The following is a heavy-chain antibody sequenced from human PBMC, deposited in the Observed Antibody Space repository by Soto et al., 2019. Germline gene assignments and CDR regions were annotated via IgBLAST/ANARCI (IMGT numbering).Heavy chain of an antibody. CDR2: ISAYNGNT. V-gene: IGHV1-18*01. Sequence: ASVKVSCKASGYTFTSYGISWVRQAPGQGLEWMGWISAYNGNTNYEQKLQGRVTMTTDTSTSTAYMELRSLRSDDTAVYYCARVPPTVVNFDYWGQGTLVTVSS. CDR3: ARVPPTVVNFDY. J-gene: IGHJ4*02. CDR1: GYTFTSYG. D-gene: IGHD4-17*01.